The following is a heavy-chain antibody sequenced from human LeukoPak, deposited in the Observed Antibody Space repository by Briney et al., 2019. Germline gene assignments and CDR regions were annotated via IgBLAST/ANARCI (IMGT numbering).Heavy chain of an antibody. CDR1: GYTFTGYY. J-gene: IGHJ6*02. V-gene: IGHV1-2*02. Sequence: ASVKVSCKASGYTFTGYYMHWVRQAPGQGLEWMGWINPNSGGTNYAQKFQGRVTMTRDTSISTAYMELSRLRSDDTAVYYCARSGIAAGDYYYGMDVWGQGTTVTVSS. D-gene: IGHD6-13*01. CDR3: ARSGIAAGDYYYGMDV. CDR2: INPNSGGT.